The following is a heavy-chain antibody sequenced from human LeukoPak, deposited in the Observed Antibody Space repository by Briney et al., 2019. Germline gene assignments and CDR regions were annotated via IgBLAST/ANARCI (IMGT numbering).Heavy chain of an antibody. CDR3: ARVRWDCSSTSCRDY. J-gene: IGHJ4*02. V-gene: IGHV4-34*01. D-gene: IGHD2-2*01. CDR2: INHSGST. CDR1: GGSFSGYY. Sequence: SETLSLTCAVYGGSFSGYYWSWIRQPPGKGLEWIGEINHSGSTNYNPSLKSRVTISVDTSMNQFSLKLSSVTAADTAVYYCARVRWDCSSTSCRDYWGQGTLVTVSS.